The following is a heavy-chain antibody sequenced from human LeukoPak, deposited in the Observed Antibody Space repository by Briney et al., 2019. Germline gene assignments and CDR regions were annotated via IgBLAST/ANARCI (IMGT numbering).Heavy chain of an antibody. CDR2: IKPDGSVQ. CDR3: ATSYSYAFDC. Sequence: GGSLRLSCAASGFTFSSYTMHWVRQAPGQGLEWVANIKPDGSVQHYVDSVTGRFTISRDNGKNSVYLQMNSLRAEDTAVYYCATSYSYAFDCGGQGTLVTVSS. CDR1: GFTFSSYT. V-gene: IGHV3-7*01. J-gene: IGHJ4*02. D-gene: IGHD5-18*01.